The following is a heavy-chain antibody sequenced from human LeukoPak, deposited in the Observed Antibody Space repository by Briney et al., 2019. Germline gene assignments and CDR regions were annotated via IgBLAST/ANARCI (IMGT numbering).Heavy chain of an antibody. CDR1: GGSISSSNW. V-gene: IGHV4-4*02. Sequence: SGTLSLTCAVSGGSISSSNWWSWVRQPPEKGLEWIGEIYHSGSTNYNPSLKSRVTISVDKSKNQFSLKLSSVTAADTAVYYCARQSRGSGSYILDEAFDIWGQGTMVTVSS. D-gene: IGHD3-10*01. CDR3: ARQSRGSGSYILDEAFDI. CDR2: IYHSGST. J-gene: IGHJ3*02.